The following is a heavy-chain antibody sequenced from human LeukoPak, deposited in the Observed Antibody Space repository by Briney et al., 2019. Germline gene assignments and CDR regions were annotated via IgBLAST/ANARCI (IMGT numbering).Heavy chain of an antibody. J-gene: IGHJ4*02. Sequence: GASVKVSCKASGYTFTGYYVHWVRQAPGQGLEWMGWINPNSGGTNYAQKFQGRVTMTRDTSISTAYMELSRLRSDDTAVYYCARDRGTTVVTALFDYWGQGTLVTVSS. CDR1: GYTFTGYY. CDR2: INPNSGGT. V-gene: IGHV1-2*02. D-gene: IGHD4-23*01. CDR3: ARDRGTTVVTALFDY.